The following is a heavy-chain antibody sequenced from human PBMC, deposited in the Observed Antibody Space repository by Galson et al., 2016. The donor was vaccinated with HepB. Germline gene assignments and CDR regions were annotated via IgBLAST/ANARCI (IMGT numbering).Heavy chain of an antibody. D-gene: IGHD1-26*01. CDR1: GFTFSDYY. CDR2: SSDDGTTA. Sequence: SLRLSCAASGFTFSDYYMSWIRQAPGKGLEWVAVSSDDGTTAYYADFVKGRFTISRDNSMNTLYLQVRSLRVEDTAVYYCAKTTSSGTYSGFSFYGMDVWGQGTTVIVSS. J-gene: IGHJ6*02. V-gene: IGHV3-30*18. CDR3: AKTTSSGTYSGFSFYGMDV.